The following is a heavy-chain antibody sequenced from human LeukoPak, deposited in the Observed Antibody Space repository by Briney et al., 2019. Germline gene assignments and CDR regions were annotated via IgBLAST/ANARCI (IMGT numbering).Heavy chain of an antibody. J-gene: IGHJ6*02. CDR1: GYTFTSYG. V-gene: IGHV1-18*01. CDR2: ISAYNGNT. D-gene: IGHD3-10*01. CDR3: ARVPALWFGELSAVYYGMDV. Sequence: GASVKVSCKASGYTFTSYGISWVRQAPGHGLEWMGWISAYNGNTNYAQKLQGRVTMTTDTSTSTAYMELRSLRSDDTAVYYCARVPALWFGELSAVYYGMDVWGQGTTVTVSS.